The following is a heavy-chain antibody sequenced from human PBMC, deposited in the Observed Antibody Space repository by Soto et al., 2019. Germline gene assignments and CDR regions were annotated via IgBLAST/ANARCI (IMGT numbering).Heavy chain of an antibody. V-gene: IGHV3-48*01. D-gene: IGHD2-15*01. CDR1: GFTFSSYS. CDR3: AREPLFGVAYCSGGSCYGDY. CDR2: ISSSSSTI. Sequence: EVQLVESGGGLVQPGGSLRLSCAASGFTFSSYSMNWVRQAPGKGLEWGAYISSSSSTIYYADSVKGRFTISRDNAKNSLYLQMNSLRAEDTAVYYCAREPLFGVAYCSGGSCYGDYWGQGTMVTVSS. J-gene: IGHJ4*02.